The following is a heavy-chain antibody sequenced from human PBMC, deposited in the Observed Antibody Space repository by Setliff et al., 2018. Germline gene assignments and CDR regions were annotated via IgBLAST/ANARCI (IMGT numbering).Heavy chain of an antibody. CDR3: SREGEIWFGELLSWGMDV. J-gene: IGHJ6*02. Sequence: SETLSLTCPVSGGSISSRSYYWGWNRQPPGKGLEWIGSIYYSGSTYYNPSLKSRVTISVDTSKNQFSLTLSSVTAADTAVYYCSREGEIWFGELLSWGMDVWGQGTTVTVSS. CDR1: GGSISSRSYY. V-gene: IGHV4-39*02. CDR2: IYYSGST. D-gene: IGHD3-10*01.